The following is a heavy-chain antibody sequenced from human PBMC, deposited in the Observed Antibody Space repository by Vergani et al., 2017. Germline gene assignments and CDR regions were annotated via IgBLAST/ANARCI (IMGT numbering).Heavy chain of an antibody. CDR3: ARAQRYNWNYGLDGY. CDR2: IWYDGSNK. J-gene: IGHJ4*02. V-gene: IGHV3-33*01. CDR1: GFTFSSYG. D-gene: IGHD1-7*01. Sequence: QVQLVESGGGVVQPGRSLRLSCAASGFTFSSYGMHWVRQAPGKGLEWVAVIWYDGSNKYYADSVKGRFTISRDNSKNTLYLQMNSLRAEDTAVYYCARAQRYNWNYGLDGYWGQGTLVTVSS.